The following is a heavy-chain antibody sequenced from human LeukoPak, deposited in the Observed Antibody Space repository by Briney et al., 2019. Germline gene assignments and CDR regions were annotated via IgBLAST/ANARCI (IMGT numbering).Heavy chain of an antibody. J-gene: IGHJ4*02. D-gene: IGHD6-19*01. CDR1: GGSISSYY. CDR2: IYYSGST. Sequence: SETLSLTCSVSGGSISSYYWNWIRQPPGKGLEWIGYIYYSGSTNYNPSLKSRVTISVDTSKNQFSLKLSSVTAADTAAYYCARRRSGWYFDYWGQGTLVTVSS. CDR3: ARRRSGWYFDY. V-gene: IGHV4-59*01.